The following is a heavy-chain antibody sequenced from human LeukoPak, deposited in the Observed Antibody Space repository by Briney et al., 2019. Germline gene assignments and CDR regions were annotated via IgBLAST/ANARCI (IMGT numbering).Heavy chain of an antibody. D-gene: IGHD6-13*01. Sequence: GGSLRLSCAASGFTFSSYAMSWVRQAPRKGLEWVSAISGSGGSTYYADFVKGRFTISRDNSKNTLYLQMNSLRAEDTAVYYCAKTSIAAAAGDHFDYWGQGTLVTVSS. V-gene: IGHV3-23*01. CDR3: AKTSIAAAAGDHFDY. CDR2: ISGSGGST. CDR1: GFTFSSYA. J-gene: IGHJ4*02.